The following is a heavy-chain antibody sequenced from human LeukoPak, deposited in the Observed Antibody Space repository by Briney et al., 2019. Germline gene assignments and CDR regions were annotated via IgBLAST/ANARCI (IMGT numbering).Heavy chain of an antibody. CDR3: ARDPSFYFYYMDV. Sequence: SETLSLTCTVSGDSISSTSSYWGWIRQPPGKGLEWIGSAYYSGTTYKNPSLKSRVTISVDTSKNQFSLNLISVTAADTAVYYCARDPSFYFYYMDVWGKGTTVTVSS. J-gene: IGHJ6*03. D-gene: IGHD1-26*01. CDR1: GDSISSTSSY. V-gene: IGHV4-39*02. CDR2: AYYSGTT.